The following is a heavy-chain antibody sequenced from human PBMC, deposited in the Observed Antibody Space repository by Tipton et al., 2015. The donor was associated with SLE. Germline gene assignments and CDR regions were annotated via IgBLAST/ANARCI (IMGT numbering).Heavy chain of an antibody. CDR3: ARSPVDYWNGYSA. CDR2: ITGSGDRT. V-gene: IGHV3-23*01. CDR1: GFTFSNYA. Sequence: SLRLSCAASGFTFSNYAMSWVRQAPGKGLEWVSAITGSGDRTYYIYSVKGRFTISRDNSKNSLYLQMNGLRAEDTAVYYCARSPVDYWNGYSAWGQGTLVAVSS. J-gene: IGHJ4*02. D-gene: IGHD3-3*01.